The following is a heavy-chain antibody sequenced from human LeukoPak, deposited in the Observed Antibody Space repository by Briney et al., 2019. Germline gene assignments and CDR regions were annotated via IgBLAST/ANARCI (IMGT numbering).Heavy chain of an antibody. D-gene: IGHD1-26*01. V-gene: IGHV1-2*02. CDR3: ARPWEITMSERSYNWFDS. J-gene: IGHJ5*01. CDR1: GYTFTAYY. CDR2: INPNSGGT. Sequence: GASVKVSCKASGYTFTAYYIHWVRQAPGQGLEWMGRINPNSGGTNYAQKFQGRVTMTRDTSISTAYMELSRLRSDGTAVYYCARPWEITMSERSYNWFDSWGQGTLVTVSS.